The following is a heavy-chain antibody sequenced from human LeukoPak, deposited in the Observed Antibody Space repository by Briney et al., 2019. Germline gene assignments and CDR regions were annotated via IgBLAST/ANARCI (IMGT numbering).Heavy chain of an antibody. CDR3: ARADCGGDCYSYINWYFDL. Sequence: PSETLSLTCTVSGGSISSYYWSWIRQPPGKGLEWIGYIYYSGSTNYNPSLKSRVTISVDTSKNQFSLKLSSVTAADTAVYYCARADCGGDCYSYINWYFDLWGRGTLVTVSS. CDR2: IYYSGST. D-gene: IGHD2-21*01. V-gene: IGHV4-59*01. J-gene: IGHJ2*01. CDR1: GGSISSYY.